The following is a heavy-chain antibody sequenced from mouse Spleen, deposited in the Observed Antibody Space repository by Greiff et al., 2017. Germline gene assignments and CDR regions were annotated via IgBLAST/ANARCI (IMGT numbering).Heavy chain of an antibody. J-gene: IGHJ3*01. Sequence: QVQLQQSGAELVRPGASVKLSCKASGYTFTDYYINWVKQRPGQGLEWIARIYPGSGNTYYNEKFKGKATLTAEKSSSTAYMQLSSLTSEDSAVYFCAYYRYDGFAYWGQGTLVTVSA. CDR1: GYTFTDYY. CDR3: AYYRYDGFAY. CDR2: IYPGSGNT. V-gene: IGHV1-76*01. D-gene: IGHD2-14*01.